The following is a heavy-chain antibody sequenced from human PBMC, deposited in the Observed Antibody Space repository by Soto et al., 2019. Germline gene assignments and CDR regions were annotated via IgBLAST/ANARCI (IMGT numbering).Heavy chain of an antibody. V-gene: IGHV3-21*01. CDR3: ARAHEVAWFDS. Sequence: EVQLVESGGGLVKPGESWRLSCAASGFSFSSYTMNWFRQAPGKGVQWVSSITNRGTHTYSADSVKGRFTISRDNDKNSLYLQMNNLRAEDTAIYFCARAHEVAWFDSWGLGTLVTVTS. D-gene: IGHD2-15*01. J-gene: IGHJ5*01. CDR1: GFSFSSYT. CDR2: ITNRGTHT.